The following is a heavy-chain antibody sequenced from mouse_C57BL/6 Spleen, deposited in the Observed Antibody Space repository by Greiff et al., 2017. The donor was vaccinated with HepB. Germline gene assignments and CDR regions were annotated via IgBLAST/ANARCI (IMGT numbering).Heavy chain of an antibody. J-gene: IGHJ3*01. CDR1: GYTFTSYW. CDR2: IHPSDSDT. CDR3: AIERGSTMVTTPFAY. D-gene: IGHD2-2*01. V-gene: IGHV1-74*01. Sequence: QVQLKQPGAELVKPGASVKVSCKASGYTFTSYWMHWVKQRPGQGLEWIGRIHPSDSDTNYNQKFKGKATLTVDKSSSTAYMQLSSLTSEDSAVYYCAIERGSTMVTTPFAYWGQGTLVTVSA.